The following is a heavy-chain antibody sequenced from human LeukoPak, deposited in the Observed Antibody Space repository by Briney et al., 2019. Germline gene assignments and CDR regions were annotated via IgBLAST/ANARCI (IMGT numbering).Heavy chain of an antibody. CDR3: ARDLGGVGATTDYFDY. CDR1: GYTFTSYS. V-gene: IGHV1-46*01. J-gene: IGHJ4*02. D-gene: IGHD1-26*01. CDR2: INPSGGST. Sequence: ASVTVSCKASGYTFTSYSIHWVRPAPGQGLDWMAIINPSGGSTTYSQQFQGRITMTKDTSTSTVYMELSSLRSEDTAVYYCARDLGGVGATTDYFDYWGQGTLSPSPQ.